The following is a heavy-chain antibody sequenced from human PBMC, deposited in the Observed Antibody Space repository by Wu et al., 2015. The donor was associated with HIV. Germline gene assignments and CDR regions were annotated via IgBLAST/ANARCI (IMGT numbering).Heavy chain of an antibody. CDR2: IKPNSGDT. CDR1: GYTFTAYY. D-gene: IGHD2-15*01. J-gene: IGHJ4*01. Sequence: QVQLVQSGSEVKKPGASVKVSCKAFGYTFTAYYMHWVRQTPGQGLEWMGWIKPNSGDTNYVQKFQGRVTMTRDTSVSTAYMELSRLKSDDTAVYYCTRTPPYCSAASCYPFDYWGQEPWSPSPQ. CDR3: TRTPPYCSAASCYPFDY. V-gene: IGHV1-2*02.